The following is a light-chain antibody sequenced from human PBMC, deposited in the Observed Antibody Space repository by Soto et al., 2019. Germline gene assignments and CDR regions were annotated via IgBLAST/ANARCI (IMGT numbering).Light chain of an antibody. CDR1: SSEVGGYDY. V-gene: IGLV2-14*03. J-gene: IGLJ1*01. CDR3: SSYTSSSTLV. Sequence: SVLTQPASLSGSPWQSITISCTGTSSEVGGYDYVSWYQHHPGKAPKLMIYDVSNRPSGVSNRFSGSKSGNTASLTISGLQAEDEADYYCSSYTSSSTLVFGTGTKVTVL. CDR2: DVS.